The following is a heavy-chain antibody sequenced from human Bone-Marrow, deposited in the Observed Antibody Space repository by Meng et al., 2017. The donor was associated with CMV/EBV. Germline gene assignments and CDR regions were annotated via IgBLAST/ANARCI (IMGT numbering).Heavy chain of an antibody. CDR1: GGSNSRYY. CDR3: ARLGWELPYFDY. J-gene: IGHJ4*02. V-gene: IGHV4-4*07. Sequence: GLGKRSETLSLLCFVAGGSNSRYYWVWIRQPAGEGVECILRIDTSGSTNDNPSLKSLVAMSVDTSKNQFALKLSSGTAAATAVYYCARLGWELPYFDYWSQGTLVTVSS. D-gene: IGHD1-26*01. CDR2: IDTSGST.